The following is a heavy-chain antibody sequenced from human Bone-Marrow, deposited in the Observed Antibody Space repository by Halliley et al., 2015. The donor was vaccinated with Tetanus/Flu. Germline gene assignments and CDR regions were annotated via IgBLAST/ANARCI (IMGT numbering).Heavy chain of an antibody. V-gene: IGHV4-59*08. D-gene: IGHD3-16*01. CDR3: ARLLLYYDNWHHWFAP. CDR1: GGPIRNYY. Sequence: TLSLTCTVSGGPIRNYYWNWIRQSPGKGLEWIGYISYSGNTNYNPSLNSRVTISLDTSKSQFSLKLSSVTAADTAFYYCARLLLYYDNWHHWFAPWGQGTLVTVSS. J-gene: IGHJ5*02. CDR2: ISYSGNT.